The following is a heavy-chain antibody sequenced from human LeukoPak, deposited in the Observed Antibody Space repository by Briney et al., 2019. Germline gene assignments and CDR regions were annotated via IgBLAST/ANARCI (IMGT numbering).Heavy chain of an antibody. D-gene: IGHD4-23*01. V-gene: IGHV3-23*01. CDR2: ISGSGGST. CDR1: GFTFSSYA. J-gene: IGHJ4*02. Sequence: GGSLRLSCAASGFTFSSYAMSWGRQAPGEGLEWVPAISGSGGSTYYADSVKGRFTISRDNSKNTLYLQMNSLRAEDTAVYYCATFPTTVVTPDYFDYWGQGTLVTVSS. CDR3: ATFPTTVVTPDYFDY.